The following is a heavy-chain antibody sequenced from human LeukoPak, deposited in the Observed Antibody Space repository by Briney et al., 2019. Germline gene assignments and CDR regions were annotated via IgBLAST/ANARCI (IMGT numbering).Heavy chain of an antibody. CDR1: GYTFTGYY. Sequence: GASVKVSCKASGYTFTGYYMHWVRQAPGQGLEWMGWINPNSGGTNYAQKFQGWVTMTRDTSISTAYMELSRLRSDDTAVYYCARGIRPEELLWFGESLGGWFDPWGQGTLVTVPS. V-gene: IGHV1-2*04. CDR2: INPNSGGT. CDR3: ARGIRPEELLWFGESLGGWFDP. D-gene: IGHD3-10*01. J-gene: IGHJ5*02.